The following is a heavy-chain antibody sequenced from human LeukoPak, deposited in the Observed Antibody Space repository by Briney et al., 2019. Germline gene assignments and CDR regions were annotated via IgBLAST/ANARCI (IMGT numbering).Heavy chain of an antibody. J-gene: IGHJ3*02. V-gene: IGHV1-69*01. CDR1: GGTFSSYA. CDR3: AEVEYSSSSNASDI. D-gene: IGHD6-6*01. Sequence: SVKVSCKAPGGTFSSYAISWVRQAPGQGLEWMGGIIPIFGTANYAQKFQGRVTITADESTSTAYMELSSLRSEDTAVYYCAEVEYSSSSNASDIWGQGTMVTVSS. CDR2: IIPIFGTA.